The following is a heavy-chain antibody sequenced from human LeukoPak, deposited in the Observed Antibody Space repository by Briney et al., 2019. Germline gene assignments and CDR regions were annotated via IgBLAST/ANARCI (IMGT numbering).Heavy chain of an antibody. D-gene: IGHD3-3*01. CDR1: GFTFSSYE. CDR3: ATSFSILEWLPNYYFDY. V-gene: IGHV3-48*03. CDR2: ISGSGSTI. J-gene: IGHJ4*02. Sequence: AGGSLRLSCAASGFTFSSYEMNWVRQAPGKGLEWVSYISGSGSTIYYADSVKGRFTISRDNAKNSLYLQMNSLRAEDTAVYYCATSFSILEWLPNYYFDYWGQGTLVPVSS.